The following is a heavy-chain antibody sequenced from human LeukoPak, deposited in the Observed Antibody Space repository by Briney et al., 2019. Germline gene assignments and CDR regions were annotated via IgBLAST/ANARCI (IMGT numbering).Heavy chain of an antibody. Sequence: SETLSLTCTVSGGSISSSSYYWGWIRQPPGKGLEWIGSIYYSGSTYYNPSLKSRVTISVDTSKNQFSLKLSSVTAADTAVYYCARLRPVHAFDIWGQGTMVTVSS. CDR2: IYYSGST. J-gene: IGHJ3*02. CDR1: GGSISSSSYY. CDR3: ARLRPVHAFDI. V-gene: IGHV4-39*01.